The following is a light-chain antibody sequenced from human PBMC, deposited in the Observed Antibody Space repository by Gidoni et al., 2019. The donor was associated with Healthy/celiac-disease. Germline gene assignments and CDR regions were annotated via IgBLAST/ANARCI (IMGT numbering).Light chain of an antibody. CDR3: QQSYSTPPT. Sequence: DIQMTQSPSSLSASVGDRVTITCRASQSISSYLNWYQQKPGKAPKLLIHAASSLQSGVPSRFSGSGAGTDFTLTSSSLQPEDFATYYWQQSYSTPPTFGQGTKLEIK. CDR1: QSISSY. V-gene: IGKV1-39*01. CDR2: AAS. J-gene: IGKJ2*01.